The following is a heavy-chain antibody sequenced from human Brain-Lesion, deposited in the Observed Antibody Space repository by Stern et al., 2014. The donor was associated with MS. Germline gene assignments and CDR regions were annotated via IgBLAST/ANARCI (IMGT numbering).Heavy chain of an antibody. Sequence: QLQLQESGPGLVKPSATLSLTCTVSGCSFTHYYLSWVRQPPGKGLEWIGCIHHSGGTNYNPPLPKGGTTTPETTKNQFSLVLRPVATADTAVYFCARVGGYRGYERYSLVDYYYGMDVWGQGATVAVSS. J-gene: IGHJ6*02. D-gene: IGHD5-12*01. V-gene: IGHV4-59*01. CDR2: IHHSGGT. CDR1: GCSFTHYY. CDR3: ARVGGYRGYERYSLVDYYYGMDV.